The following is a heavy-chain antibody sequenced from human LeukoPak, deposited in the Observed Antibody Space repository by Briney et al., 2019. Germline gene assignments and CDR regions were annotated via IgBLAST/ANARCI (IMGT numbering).Heavy chain of an antibody. V-gene: IGHV1-2*02. CDR2: INPNSGGT. CDR3: ARVLVSAGALWYYYYYMDV. CDR1: GYTFTGYY. D-gene: IGHD2-2*01. J-gene: IGHJ6*03. Sequence: ASVKVSCKASGYTFTGYYMHWVRQAPGQGLEWMGWINPNSGGTNYAQKFQGRVTMTRDTSISTAYMELSRLRSDDTAVYYCARVLVSAGALWYYYYYMDVWGKGTTVTISS.